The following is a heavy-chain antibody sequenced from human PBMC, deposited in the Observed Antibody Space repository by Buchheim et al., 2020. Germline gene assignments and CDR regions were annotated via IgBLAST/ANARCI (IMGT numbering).Heavy chain of an antibody. V-gene: IGHV4-34*01. CDR2: IYHSGNT. Sequence: QVQLQQWGAGLLKPSETLSLTCAVYGGSFSGYYWSWIRQPPGKGLEWIGEIYHSGNTNYNPSLKSRVTISVDKSNNQFSLKLSSVTAADTAVYYCARASFWSTNPSYGVDVWGQGTT. D-gene: IGHD3-3*01. J-gene: IGHJ6*02. CDR3: ARASFWSTNPSYGVDV. CDR1: GGSFSGYY.